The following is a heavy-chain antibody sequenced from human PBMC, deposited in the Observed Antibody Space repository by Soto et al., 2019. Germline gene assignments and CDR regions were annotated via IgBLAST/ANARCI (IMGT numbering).Heavy chain of an antibody. CDR1: GGTFSSYT. D-gene: IGHD3-22*01. J-gene: IGHJ4*02. Sequence: ASVKVSCKAYGGTFSSYTISWVRQAPGQGIEWMGRIIPILGKANDAQKFQGSVTITADKSTSTAYMELSSLRSEDTAVYYCARDLGYYYDSSGYKDYWGQGTLVTVSS. CDR2: IIPILGKA. CDR3: ARDLGYYYDSSGYKDY. V-gene: IGHV1-69*08.